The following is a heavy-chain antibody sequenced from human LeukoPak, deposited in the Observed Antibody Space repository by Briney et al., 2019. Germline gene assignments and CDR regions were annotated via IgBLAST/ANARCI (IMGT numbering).Heavy chain of an antibody. CDR3: AKDHHVLPDL. Sequence: GGSLRLSCAASGLTFSSYAMTWVRQAPGKGLEWVSLISGSGGSTYYADSVKGRFTISRDNSKNTLYLQMNSLRAEDTAVYYCAKDHHVLPDLWGQGTLVTVSS. D-gene: IGHD3-10*01. CDR2: ISGSGGST. V-gene: IGHV3-23*01. J-gene: IGHJ5*02. CDR1: GLTFSSYA.